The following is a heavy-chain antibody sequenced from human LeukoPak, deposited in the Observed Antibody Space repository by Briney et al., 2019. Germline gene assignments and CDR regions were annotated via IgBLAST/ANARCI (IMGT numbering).Heavy chain of an antibody. J-gene: IGHJ4*02. V-gene: IGHV4-59*01. CDR2: IYYSGST. CDR3: ARGAAVRYSGYDSDY. CDR1: GGSISSYY. Sequence: PSETLSLTCTVSGGSISSYYWSWIRQPPGKGLEWIGYIYYSGSTNYNPSLKSRVTISVDTSKNQFSLKLSSVTAAGTAVYYCARGAAVRYSGYDSDYWGQGTLVTVSS. D-gene: IGHD5-12*01.